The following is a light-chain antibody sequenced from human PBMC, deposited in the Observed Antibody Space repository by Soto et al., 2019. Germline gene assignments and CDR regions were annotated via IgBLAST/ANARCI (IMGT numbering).Light chain of an antibody. J-gene: IGLJ1*01. Sequence: QSVLTQPPSVSGAPGQRVTISCTGSSSNTGAGYDVHWYKQLPGTAPKLLIYGNNNRPSGVPGRFSGSKSGTSASLAITGLQVEDEADYYCQSYDRTLSGFVFGTGTKLTVL. CDR1: SSNTGAGYD. CDR3: QSYDRTLSGFV. CDR2: GNN. V-gene: IGLV1-40*01.